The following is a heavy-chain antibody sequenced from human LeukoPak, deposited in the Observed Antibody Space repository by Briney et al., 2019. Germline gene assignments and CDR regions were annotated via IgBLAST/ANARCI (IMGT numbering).Heavy chain of an antibody. CDR1: GFTFAGYG. J-gene: IGHJ4*02. V-gene: IGHV3-20*04. CDR2: INWNGGST. CDR3: ARGYSSGWLFDY. Sequence: WGSLKLSCEASGFTFAGYGMNWVRQTPGQGPEWVAMINWNGGSTSYADSVKGRFTISRDNAKNSLYLQMNSLRAEDTALYYCARGYSSGWLFDYWGQGTLVTVSS. D-gene: IGHD6-19*01.